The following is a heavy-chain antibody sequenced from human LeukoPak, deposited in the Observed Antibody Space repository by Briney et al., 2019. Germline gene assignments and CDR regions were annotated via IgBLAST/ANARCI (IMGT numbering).Heavy chain of an antibody. J-gene: IGHJ6*03. D-gene: IGHD3-16*02. CDR2: ISGSGSST. V-gene: IGHV3-23*01. Sequence: PGGSLRLSCAASGFTFSNAWMSWVRQAPGKGLEWVSAISGSGSSTYYADSVKGRFTISRDNSKNTLYLQMNSLRAEDTAVYYCAKRSLSNYYYYMDVWGKGTTVTVSS. CDR3: AKRSLSNYYYYMDV. CDR1: GFTFSNAW.